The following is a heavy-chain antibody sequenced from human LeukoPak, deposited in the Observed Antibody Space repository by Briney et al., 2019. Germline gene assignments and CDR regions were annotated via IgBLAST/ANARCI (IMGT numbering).Heavy chain of an antibody. CDR2: IWYDGSNK. D-gene: IGHD3-9*01. J-gene: IGHJ6*02. V-gene: IGHV3-33*01. Sequence: PGRSLRLSCAASGFTFSSYGMHWVRQAPGKGLEWVAVIWYDGSNKYYADSVKGRFTISRDNSKNTLYLQMNSLRAEDTAVYYCARDLSPYNFDWFYSYYYGMDVWGQGTTVTVSS. CDR3: ARDLSPYNFDWFYSYYYGMDV. CDR1: GFTFSSYG.